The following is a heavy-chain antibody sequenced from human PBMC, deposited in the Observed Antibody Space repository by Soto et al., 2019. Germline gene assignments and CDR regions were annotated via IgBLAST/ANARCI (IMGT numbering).Heavy chain of an antibody. CDR2: INPSGGST. Sequence: QVQLVQSGAEVKKPGASVKVSCKASGYTFTSYYMHWVRQAPGQGLEWMGIINPSGGSTSYAQKFQGRVTMTRDKYTSTGYMELSSQRSEDTAVYYCARSPRPNCRGGSCYPGDHWFDPWGQGTLVTVSS. J-gene: IGHJ5*02. CDR1: GYTFTSYY. V-gene: IGHV1-46*03. D-gene: IGHD2-15*01. CDR3: ARSPRPNCRGGSCYPGDHWFDP.